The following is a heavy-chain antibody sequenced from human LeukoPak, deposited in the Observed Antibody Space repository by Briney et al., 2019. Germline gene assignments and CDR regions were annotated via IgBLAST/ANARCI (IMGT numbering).Heavy chain of an antibody. CDR2: INHSGST. J-gene: IGHJ4*02. V-gene: IGHV4-34*01. CDR3: ARGAHHDY. CDR1: GGSFSGYY. Sequence: SETLSLTCAVYGGSFSGYYWSWIRQPPGKGLEWIGEINHSGSTNYNPSLKSRVTISVDTSKNQFSLKLSSVTAADTAVYYYARGAHHDYWGQGTLVTVSS.